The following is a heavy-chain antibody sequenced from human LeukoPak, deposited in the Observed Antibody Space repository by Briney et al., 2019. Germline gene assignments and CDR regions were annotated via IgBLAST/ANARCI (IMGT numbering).Heavy chain of an antibody. CDR2: ITSGGSNI. CDR1: GFSFSASA. Sequence: GSLRLSCTASGFSFSASAMHWVRQAPGKGLEWLSFITSGGSNIDYADSVRGRFTISRDNVNNTLFLQMNSLRVEDTAVYYCARDWARQTYCSSANCPDALDRWGQGTMVTVSS. D-gene: IGHD2-2*01. V-gene: IGHV3-48*01. J-gene: IGHJ3*01. CDR3: ARDWARQTYCSSANCPDALDR.